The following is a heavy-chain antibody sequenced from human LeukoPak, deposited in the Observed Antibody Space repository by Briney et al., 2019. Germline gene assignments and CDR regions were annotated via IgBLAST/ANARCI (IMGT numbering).Heavy chain of an antibody. Sequence: PGGSLRLSCAASGFTFSSYWISWVRQAPGKGLEWVANIKQDGREKYYVDSVKGRFTISRDNAKNSLYLQMNRLRAEDTAVYYCARDLGACGLYYYYGMDVWGQGTTVTVSS. CDR2: IKQDGREK. D-gene: IGHD3-16*01. J-gene: IGHJ6*02. CDR3: ARDLGACGLYYYYGMDV. V-gene: IGHV3-7*01. CDR1: GFTFSSYW.